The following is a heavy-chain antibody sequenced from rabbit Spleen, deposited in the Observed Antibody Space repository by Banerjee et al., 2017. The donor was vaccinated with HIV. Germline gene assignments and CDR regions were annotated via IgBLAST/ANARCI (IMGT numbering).Heavy chain of an antibody. D-gene: IGHD8-1*01. CDR2: IDTGSRDFS. CDR3: ARDTGTSFSTYGMDL. Sequence: QEQLVESGGGLVQPEGSLTLTCTASGVSFSNYNFMCWVRQAPGKGLEWIACIDTGSRDFSYYATWAKGRFTISKTSSTTVTLQMTSLTVADTATYFCARDTGTSFSTYGMDLWAQGPSSPS. V-gene: IGHV1S45*01. J-gene: IGHJ6*01. CDR1: GVSFSNYNF.